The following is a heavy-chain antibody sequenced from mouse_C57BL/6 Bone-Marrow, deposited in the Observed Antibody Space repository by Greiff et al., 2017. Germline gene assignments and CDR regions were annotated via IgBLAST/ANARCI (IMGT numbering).Heavy chain of an antibody. Sequence: VQLQQPGAELVRPGSSVKLSCKASGYTFTSYWMDWVKPRPGQGLEWIGNIYPSDSETHYNQKFKDKATLTVDKSSSTAYMQLSSLTSEYSAVYYCARIGYNGVWGTGTSVTVPS. V-gene: IGHV1-61*01. CDR2: IYPSDSET. CDR1: GYTFTSYW. D-gene: IGHD2-14*01. J-gene: IGHJ1*03. CDR3: ARIGYNGV.